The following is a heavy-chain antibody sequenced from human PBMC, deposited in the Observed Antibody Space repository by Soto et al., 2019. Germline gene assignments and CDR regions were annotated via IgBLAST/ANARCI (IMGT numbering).Heavy chain of an antibody. V-gene: IGHV1-69*12. CDR2: IIPIVGTA. CDR3: ARDTGDYHILTGYQAPGVAYYYGMDF. D-gene: IGHD3-9*01. J-gene: IGHJ6*02. Sequence: QGQLVQSGAEVKKPWSSVKVYCRASGGTFSSYAISWVRQAPGQGLEWMGGIIPIVGTANHAQKFQGIGTITADESTIPAYMEMSRLRSADNAVYYCARDTGDYHILTGYQAPGVAYYYGMDFWGQGTTVTVSS. CDR1: GGTFSSYA.